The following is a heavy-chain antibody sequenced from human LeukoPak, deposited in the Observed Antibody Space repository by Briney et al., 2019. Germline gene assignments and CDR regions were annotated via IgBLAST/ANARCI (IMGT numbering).Heavy chain of an antibody. D-gene: IGHD3-16*02. J-gene: IGHJ4*02. Sequence: GGSLRLSCAASGFTFSGSAMHWVRQASGEGLEWVGRIRSKANSYATAYAASVKGRFTISRDDSKNTAYLQMNSLKTEDTAVYYCTTKALRLGELSFQIDYWGQGTLVTVSS. CDR3: TTKALRLGELSFQIDY. CDR1: GFTFSGSA. V-gene: IGHV3-73*01. CDR2: IRSKANSYAT.